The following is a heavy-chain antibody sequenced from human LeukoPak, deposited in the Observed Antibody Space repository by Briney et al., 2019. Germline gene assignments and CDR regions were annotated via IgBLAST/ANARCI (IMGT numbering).Heavy chain of an antibody. Sequence: PSETLSLTCAVSGYSISSGYYWGWIRQPPGKGLEWIGNIYHSGKTFHNPSLKSRVTISVDTSKNQFSLKLSSVTAADTAVYYCARILGAYCSGNSCPDAFDIWGQGTMVILSS. CDR2: IYHSGKT. CDR1: GYSISSGYY. J-gene: IGHJ3*02. CDR3: ARILGAYCSGNSCPDAFDI. V-gene: IGHV4-38-2*01. D-gene: IGHD2-15*01.